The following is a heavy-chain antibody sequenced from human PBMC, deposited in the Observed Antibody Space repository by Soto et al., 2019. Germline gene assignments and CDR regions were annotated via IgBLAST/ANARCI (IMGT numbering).Heavy chain of an antibody. CDR2: IRIKTGGGTT. D-gene: IGHD5-12*01. Sequence: EVQLVESGGGLVKPGESLRLSCAASGLSFSNAWMNWVRQAPGKGLEWVGQIRIKTGGGTTFYSAPVTERFIISRDDSRNTLYLQMNSLKIEDTAVYYCTNAHPRGTDYWGQGTLVTVSS. CDR3: TNAHPRGTDY. CDR1: GLSFSNAW. J-gene: IGHJ4*02. V-gene: IGHV3-15*01.